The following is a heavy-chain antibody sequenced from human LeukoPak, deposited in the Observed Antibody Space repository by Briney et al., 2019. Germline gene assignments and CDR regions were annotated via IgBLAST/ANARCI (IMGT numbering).Heavy chain of an antibody. D-gene: IGHD4-11*01. J-gene: IGHJ4*02. CDR2: IYYSGST. CDR3: ARDDYSNGYYFDY. CDR1: GGSISSGGYY. V-gene: IGHV4-31*03. Sequence: PSETLSLTCTVSGGSISSGGYYWSWIRQHPGKGLEWIGYIYYSGSTYYNPSLKSRVTISVDTSKNQLSLKLSSVTAADTAVYYCARDDYSNGYYFDYWGQGTLVTVSS.